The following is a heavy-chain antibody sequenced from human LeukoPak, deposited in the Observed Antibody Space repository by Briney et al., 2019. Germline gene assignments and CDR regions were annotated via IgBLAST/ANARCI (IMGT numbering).Heavy chain of an antibody. CDR2: ISGSGGST. V-gene: IGHV3-23*01. D-gene: IGHD3-22*01. Sequence: PGGSLRLSCAASGFTFSSYAMSWVRQAPGKGLEWVSAISGSGGSTYYADSVKGRFTISRDNSKNTLYLQMNSLRAEDTAVYYCAKFGTLRITMIVVYYFDYWGQGTLVTVSS. CDR1: GFTFSSYA. CDR3: AKFGTLRITMIVVYYFDY. J-gene: IGHJ4*02.